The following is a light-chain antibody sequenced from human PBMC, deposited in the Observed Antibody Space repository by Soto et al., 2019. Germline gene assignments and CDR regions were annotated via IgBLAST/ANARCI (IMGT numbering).Light chain of an antibody. CDR3: QQYNSYSGT. CDR2: DAS. V-gene: IGKV1-5*01. CDR1: QSISSW. Sequence: DIQMTQSQSSLSASVGDRVTITCRASQSISSWLAWYQQKPGKAPKLLIYDASSLESGVPSRFSGSGSGTEFTLTISSLQPDDFATYYCQQYNSYSGTFGQGTKVDIK. J-gene: IGKJ1*01.